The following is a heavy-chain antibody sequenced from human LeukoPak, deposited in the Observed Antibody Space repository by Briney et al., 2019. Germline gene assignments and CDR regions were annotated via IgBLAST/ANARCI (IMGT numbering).Heavy chain of an antibody. CDR1: GGSISSGSYY. D-gene: IGHD3-3*01. Sequence: PSETLSLTCTVSGGSISSGSYYWSWIRQPAGKGLEWIGRIYTSGSTNYNPSLKSRVTISVDTSKNQFSLKLSSVTAADTAVYYCARAITIFGVVTYTPTYYYYYYMDVWGKGTXXTVSS. J-gene: IGHJ6*03. CDR3: ARAITIFGVVTYTPTYYYYYYMDV. V-gene: IGHV4-61*02. CDR2: IYTSGST.